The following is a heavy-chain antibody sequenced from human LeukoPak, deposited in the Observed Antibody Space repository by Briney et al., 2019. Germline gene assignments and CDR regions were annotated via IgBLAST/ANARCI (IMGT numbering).Heavy chain of an antibody. D-gene: IGHD3-10*01. CDR2: INPNSGGT. V-gene: IGHV1-2*02. CDR3: ARFPFGLTPSGYYYYGMDV. CDR1: GYTFTGYY. Sequence: ASVKVPCKASGYTFTGYYMHWVRQAPGQGLEWMGWINPNSGGTNYAQKFQGRVTMTRDTSISTAYMELSRLRSDDTAVYYCARFPFGLTPSGYYYYGMDVWGQGTTVTVSS. J-gene: IGHJ6*02.